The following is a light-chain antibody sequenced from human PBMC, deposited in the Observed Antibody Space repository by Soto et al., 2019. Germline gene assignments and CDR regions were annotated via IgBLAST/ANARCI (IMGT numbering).Light chain of an antibody. CDR1: QSVSSSY. V-gene: IGKV3-20*01. J-gene: IGKJ3*01. CDR2: GAS. Sequence: EIVLTQSPGTLSLSPGERATLSCRASQSVSSSYLAWYQQKPGQAPRLLIYGASSRATGIPDRFSGSGSGRDFTLTISRLEPEDFAVYYCQQHGSSPFTFGPGTQVDI. CDR3: QQHGSSPFT.